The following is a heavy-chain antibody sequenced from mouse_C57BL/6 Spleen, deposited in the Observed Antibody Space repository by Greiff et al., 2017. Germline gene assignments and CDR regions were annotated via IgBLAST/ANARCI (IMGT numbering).Heavy chain of an antibody. CDR1: GYAFSSYW. J-gene: IGHJ4*01. V-gene: IGHV1-80*01. CDR2: IYPGDGDT. CDR3: ARPYYGNDYAMDY. Sequence: QVQLQQSGAELVKPGASVKMSCKASGYAFSSYWMNWVKQRPGKGLEWIGQIYPGDGDTNYNGKFKGKATLTADKSSSTAYMQLSSLTSEDSAVYFCARPYYGNDYAMDYWGQGTSVTVSS. D-gene: IGHD2-10*01.